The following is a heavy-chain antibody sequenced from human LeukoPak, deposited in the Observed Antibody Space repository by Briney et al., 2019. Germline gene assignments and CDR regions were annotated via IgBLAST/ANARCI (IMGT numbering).Heavy chain of an antibody. Sequence: GGSLRLSCAASGFTFSSYAMSWVRQAPGKGLEWVSAIGGGGVSTFYADSVKGRFPISRDNSKNTLYLQMNSLRAEDTAVYYCAKRNYYDSSGYYYDYWGQGTLVTVSS. CDR1: GFTFSSYA. CDR2: IGGGGVST. V-gene: IGHV3-23*01. J-gene: IGHJ4*02. D-gene: IGHD3-22*01. CDR3: AKRNYYDSSGYYYDY.